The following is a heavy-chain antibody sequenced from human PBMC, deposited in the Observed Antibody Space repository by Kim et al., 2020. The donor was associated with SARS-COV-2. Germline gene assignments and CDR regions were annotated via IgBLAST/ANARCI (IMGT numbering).Heavy chain of an antibody. CDR2: ISYDGSNK. V-gene: IGHV3-30*18. Sequence: GGSLRLSCAASGFTFSSYGMHWVRQAPGKGLEWVAVISYDGSNKYYADSVKGRFTISRDNSKNTLYLQMNSLRAEDTAVYYCAKDQLGYCSSTSCLFDYWGQGTLVTVSS. J-gene: IGHJ4*02. D-gene: IGHD2-2*01. CDR1: GFTFSSYG. CDR3: AKDQLGYCSSTSCLFDY.